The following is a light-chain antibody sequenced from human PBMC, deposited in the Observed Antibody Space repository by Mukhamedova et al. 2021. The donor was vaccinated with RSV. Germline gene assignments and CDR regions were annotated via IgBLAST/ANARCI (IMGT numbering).Light chain of an antibody. V-gene: IGKV1-5*03. CDR3: QQYSTYSFT. CDR2: KAS. J-gene: IGKJ5*01. Sequence: WYQRRVHGQAPRLLIYKASSLESGVPSRFSGSESGTEFTLTISSLQPDDFATYYCQQYSTYSFTFGQGTRLEIK.